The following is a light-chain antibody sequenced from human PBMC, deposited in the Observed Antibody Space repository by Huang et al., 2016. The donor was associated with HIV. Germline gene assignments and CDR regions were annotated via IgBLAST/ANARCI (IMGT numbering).Light chain of an antibody. J-gene: IGKJ4*01. CDR1: QSVGNY. V-gene: IGKV3-11*01. CDR2: DGS. Sequence: IVLTQSPATLSWYPGETVTLSCLASQSVGNYIAWYQKHPGQPPKLLIDDGSNRATGTPVRFGGSGSGTDFPLTISSLESDDCAVYYCQQRSSGVTFGGGTKV. CDR3: QQRSSGVT.